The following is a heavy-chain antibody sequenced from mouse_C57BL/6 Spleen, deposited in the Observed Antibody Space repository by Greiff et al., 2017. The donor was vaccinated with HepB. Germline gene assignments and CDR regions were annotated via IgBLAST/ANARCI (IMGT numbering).Heavy chain of an antibody. CDR1: GFTFSDYG. D-gene: IGHD2-2*01. J-gene: IGHJ2*01. CDR2: ISSGSSTI. CDR3: ARPLSTMVTAFGY. V-gene: IGHV5-17*01. Sequence: EVKLVESVGGLVKPGGSLKLSCAASGFTFSDYGMHWVRQAPEKGLEWVAYISSGSSTIYYADTVKGRFTISRDNAKNTLFLQMTSLRSEDTAMYYCARPLSTMVTAFGYWGQGTTLTVSS.